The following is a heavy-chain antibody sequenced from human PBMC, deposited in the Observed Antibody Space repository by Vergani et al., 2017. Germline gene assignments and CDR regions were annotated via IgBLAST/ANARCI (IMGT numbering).Heavy chain of an antibody. D-gene: IGHD3-3*01. CDR2: IFSNDEK. Sequence: QVTLKESGPVLVKPTETLTLTCTVSGFSLSNARMGVSWIRQPPGKALEWLAHIFSNDEKSYSTSLKSRLTISKDTSKTQVVLTMTNMDPVDTATYYCARTNYDFWSGYPVYYFYYWGQETLVTVSS. J-gene: IGHJ4*02. V-gene: IGHV2-26*01. CDR3: ARTNYDFWSGYPVYYFYY. CDR1: GFSLSNARMG.